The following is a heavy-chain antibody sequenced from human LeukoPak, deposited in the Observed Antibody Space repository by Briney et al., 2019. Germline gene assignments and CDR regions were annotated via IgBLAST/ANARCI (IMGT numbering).Heavy chain of an antibody. CDR3: ARDGRVVLGSKSHYYMDV. CDR2: INSDGSST. Sequence: PGGSRRLSCAASGFTFSSYWMHSVRQAPGQGLGWVSRINSDGSSTYYADSVKGRFTISRDNAKNSLFLQVNSLRDEDTAVYYCARDGRVVLGSKSHYYMDVWGKGTTVTISS. J-gene: IGHJ6*03. CDR1: GFTFSSYW. D-gene: IGHD2-15*01. V-gene: IGHV3-74*01.